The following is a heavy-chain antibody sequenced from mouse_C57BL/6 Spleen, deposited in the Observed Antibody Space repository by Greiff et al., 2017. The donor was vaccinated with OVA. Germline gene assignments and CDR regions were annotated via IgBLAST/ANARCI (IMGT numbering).Heavy chain of an antibody. CDR2: IYPRSGNT. V-gene: IGHV1-81*01. Sequence: QVQLQQSGAELARPGASVKLSCKASGYTFTSYGISWVKQRTGQGLEWIGEIYPRSGNTYYNEKFKGKATLTADKSSSTAYMELRSLTSEDSAVYFCARDYYGSSYPYFDYWGQGTTLTVSS. D-gene: IGHD1-1*01. CDR3: ARDYYGSSYPYFDY. CDR1: GYTFTSYG. J-gene: IGHJ2*01.